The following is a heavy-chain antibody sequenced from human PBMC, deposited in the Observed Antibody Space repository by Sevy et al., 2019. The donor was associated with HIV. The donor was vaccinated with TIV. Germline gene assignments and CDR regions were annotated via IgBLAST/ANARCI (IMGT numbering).Heavy chain of an antibody. J-gene: IGHJ4*02. D-gene: IGHD6-13*01. CDR3: ARLGVYGSSPKKNS. CDR1: GFSFSSDW. V-gene: IGHV3-74*01. CDR2: ISPDGSTT. Sequence: GGSLRLSCTASGFSFSSDWMHWVRQAPGKGLMWVSHISPDGSTTRYADSVKGGFTSSRDNAKKTLFLQMNSLRAEDTAVYYCARLGVYGSSPKKNSWGQGAQVTVSS.